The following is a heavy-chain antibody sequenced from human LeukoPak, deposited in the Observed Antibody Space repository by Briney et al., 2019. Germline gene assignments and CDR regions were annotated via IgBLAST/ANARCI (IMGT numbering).Heavy chain of an antibody. CDR1: GFTFSSYS. CDR2: ISSSSSTI. D-gene: IGHD3-3*01. CDR3: ARNYDFWSGYYNY. J-gene: IGHJ4*02. V-gene: IGHV3-48*04. Sequence: PGGSLRLSCAASGFTFSSYSMNWVRQAPGKGLEWVSYISSSSSTIYYADSVKGRFTISRDSAKNSLYLQMNSLRAENTAVYYCARNYDFWSGYYNYWGQGTLVTVSS.